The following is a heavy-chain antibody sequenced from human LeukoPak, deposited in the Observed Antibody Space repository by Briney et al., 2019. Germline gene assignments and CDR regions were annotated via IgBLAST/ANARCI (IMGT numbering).Heavy chain of an antibody. V-gene: IGHV1-2*02. CDR2: INPNSGGT. J-gene: IGHJ4*02. D-gene: IGHD3-16*01. Sequence: RASVKVSRKASGFTFTAYHMHWVRQAPGQGLEWMGWINPNSGGTNYAQKFQGRVTMTRDTSISTAYMELSGLRPDDTAVYYCARLVHSGLGEDDYWGQGTLVTVSS. CDR3: ARLVHSGLGEDDY. CDR1: GFTFTAYH.